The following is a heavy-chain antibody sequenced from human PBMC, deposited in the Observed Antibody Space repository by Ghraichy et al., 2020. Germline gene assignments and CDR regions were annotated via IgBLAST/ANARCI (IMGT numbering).Heavy chain of an antibody. D-gene: IGHD6-13*01. CDR2: IIPIFGIA. J-gene: IGHJ4*02. CDR1: GGTFSSYA. Sequence: SVKVSCKASGGTFSSYAISWVRQAPGQGLEWMGGIIPIFGIANYAQKFQGRVTITADKSTSTAYMELSSLRSEDTAVYYCARESSSFGCFDYWGQGTLVTVSS. CDR3: ARESSSFGCFDY. V-gene: IGHV1-69*10.